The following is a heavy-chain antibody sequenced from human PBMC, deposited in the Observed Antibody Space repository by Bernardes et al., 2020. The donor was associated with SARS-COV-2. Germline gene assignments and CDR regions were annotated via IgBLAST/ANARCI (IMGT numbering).Heavy chain of an antibody. V-gene: IGHV1-2*02. Sequence: ASVKVSCKASGYTFTGYYMHWVRQAPGQGLEWMGWINPNSGGTNYAQKFQGRVTMTRDTSISTAYMELSRLRSDDTAVYYCARDDNWGHAFDIWGQGTMVTVSS. CDR3: ARDDNWGHAFDI. CDR1: GYTFTGYY. D-gene: IGHD7-27*01. CDR2: INPNSGGT. J-gene: IGHJ3*02.